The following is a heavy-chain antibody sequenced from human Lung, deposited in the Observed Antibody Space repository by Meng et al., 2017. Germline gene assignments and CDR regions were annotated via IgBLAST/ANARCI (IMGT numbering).Heavy chain of an antibody. CDR2: IYNSGST. Sequence: PPQDSAPVLVQPPHALSLTCTVSGGSIRSSNYYWSWIRQPPGKGLEWSGHIYNSGSTYYNPSLKSRITISVDTSKNQFSLKLSSVTAADTAVYYCARGQKGYFDLWGRGTLVTVSS. V-gene: IGHV4-30-4*01. CDR3: ARGQKGYFDL. J-gene: IGHJ2*01. CDR1: GGSIRSSNYY.